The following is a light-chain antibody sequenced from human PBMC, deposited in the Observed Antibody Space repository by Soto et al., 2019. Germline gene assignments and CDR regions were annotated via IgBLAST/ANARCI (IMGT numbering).Light chain of an antibody. CDR3: QVWDSSINQAL. CDR2: DDS. Sequence: SYELTQPPSLSVAPGQTARITCGEANIGSNSVHWYQQKPGQSPVLVVYDDSDRPAGIPERFSGSNSGNTATLTISRVEAGDEADCYCQVWDSSINQALFGGGTKLTVL. CDR1: NIGSNS. J-gene: IGLJ2*01. V-gene: IGLV3-21*02.